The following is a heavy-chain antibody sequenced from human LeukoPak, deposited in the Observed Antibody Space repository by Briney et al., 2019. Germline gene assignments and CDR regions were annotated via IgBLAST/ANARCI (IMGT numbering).Heavy chain of an antibody. CDR3: ARDKGAVVDY. CDR1: GGTFSSYT. D-gene: IGHD2-15*01. V-gene: IGHV1-69*04. CDR2: IIPILGIA. Sequence: SVKVSCKASGGTFSSYTISWVRQAPGQGLEWMGRIIPILGIANYAQKFQGRVTITADESTSTAYMELSSLRSEDTAVYYCARDKGAVVDYWGQGTLVTVSS. J-gene: IGHJ4*02.